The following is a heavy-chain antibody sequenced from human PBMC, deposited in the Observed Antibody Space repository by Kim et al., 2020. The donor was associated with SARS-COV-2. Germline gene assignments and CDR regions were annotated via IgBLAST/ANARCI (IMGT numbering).Heavy chain of an antibody. CDR3: ARDGGDSITNGLEF. CDR2: INDDGCIT. V-gene: IGHV3-74*01. J-gene: IGHJ3*01. CDR1: GLTLSTYW. D-gene: IGHD2-8*01. Sequence: GGSLRLSCAASGLTLSTYWMHWVRKVPGKGLVWVSRINDDGCITSHADSVKGRFTISRDNAKNTVFLQMNNLRPEDTAVYYCARDGGDSITNGLEFWGQG.